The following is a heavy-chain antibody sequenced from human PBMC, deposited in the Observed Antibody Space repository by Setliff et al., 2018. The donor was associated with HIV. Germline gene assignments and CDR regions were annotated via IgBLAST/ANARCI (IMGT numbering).Heavy chain of an antibody. CDR2: ISPSGGST. J-gene: IGHJ4*02. CDR1: GYTFSTYY. Sequence: ASVKVSCKASGYTFSTYYLHWVRQALGQGLEWLGIISPSGGSTSYAQKFQGRVTMTRDTSTSTFYMDLSSLRSDDTAVYYCASERRIVVGYYFDSWGQGTLVTVSS. V-gene: IGHV1-46*01. CDR3: ASERRIVVGYYFDS. D-gene: IGHD3-22*01.